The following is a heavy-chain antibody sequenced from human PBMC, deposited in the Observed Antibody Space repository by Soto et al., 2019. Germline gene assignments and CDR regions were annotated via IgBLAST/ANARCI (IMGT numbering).Heavy chain of an antibody. D-gene: IGHD4-17*01. CDR1: GFTLSTYS. CDR3: ARLGPYGDHDH. V-gene: IGHV3-48*02. J-gene: IGHJ4*02. Sequence: EVQLVESGGGLVQPGGSLTVSCVVSGFTLSTYSMNWVRQAPGKGLEWVSHDGAGGVILYADSVKGRFTVSRDNAKNSLYLQMNILTDGDTAVYYCARLGPYGDHDHWGQGTLVTVSS. CDR2: DGAGGVI.